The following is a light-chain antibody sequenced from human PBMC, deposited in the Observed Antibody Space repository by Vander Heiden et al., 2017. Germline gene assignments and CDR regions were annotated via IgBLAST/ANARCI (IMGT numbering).Light chain of an antibody. CDR1: SSDVGGYNY. CDR3: CSYAGSYTWV. Sequence: QPGAVSGNHEKSVTISCTGTSSDVGGYNYVSWYQQHPGKAPKLMIYDASKRPSGVPDRFSGSKSGNTASLTISGLQAEDEADYYCCSYAGSYTWVFGGGTKLTVL. J-gene: IGLJ2*01. CDR2: DAS. V-gene: IGLV2-11*01.